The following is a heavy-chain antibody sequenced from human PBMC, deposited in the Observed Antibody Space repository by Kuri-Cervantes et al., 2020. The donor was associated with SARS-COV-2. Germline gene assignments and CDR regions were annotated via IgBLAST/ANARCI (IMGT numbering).Heavy chain of an antibody. CDR2: IYYSGST. Sequence: SETLSLTCTVSGGSISSSSYYWGWIRQPPGKGLEWIGSIYYSGSTYYNPSLKSRVTISVDTSKNQFSLKLSSVTAADTAVYYCARLTGRPPDAFDIWGQGTMVTVSS. D-gene: IGHD3-9*01. CDR1: GGSISSSSYY. J-gene: IGHJ3*02. CDR3: ARLTGRPPDAFDI. V-gene: IGHV4-39*01.